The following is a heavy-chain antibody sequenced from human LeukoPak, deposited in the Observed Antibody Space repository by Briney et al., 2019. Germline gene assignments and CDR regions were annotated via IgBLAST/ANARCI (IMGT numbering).Heavy chain of an antibody. Sequence: GGSLRLSCTASGFTFGDYAMSWVRQAPGKGLEWVGFIRSKAYGGTTEYAASVKGRFTISRDDSKSIAYLQMNSLKTEDTAVYYCTRDSVRVDYWGQGTLVTVSS. CDR1: GFTFGDYA. D-gene: IGHD1-1*01. CDR2: IRSKAYGGTT. J-gene: IGHJ4*02. CDR3: TRDSVRVDY. V-gene: IGHV3-49*04.